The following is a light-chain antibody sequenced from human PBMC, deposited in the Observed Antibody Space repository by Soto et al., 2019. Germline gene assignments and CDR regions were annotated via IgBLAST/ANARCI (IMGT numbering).Light chain of an antibody. CDR3: QQRSNGPGVT. V-gene: IGKV3-15*01. J-gene: IGKJ5*01. Sequence: EIVMAQSPATLSVSGGEGATLSCRASQSVSSNLAWYQQKPGQAPRLLIYGASTRATGIPARFSGSGSGTEFTLTISSLQSEDFAAYCCQQRSNGPGVTFGQGTRLEIK. CDR2: GAS. CDR1: QSVSSN.